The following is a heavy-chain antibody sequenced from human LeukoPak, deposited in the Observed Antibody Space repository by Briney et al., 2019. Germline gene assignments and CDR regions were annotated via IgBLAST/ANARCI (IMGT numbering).Heavy chain of an antibody. D-gene: IGHD6-19*01. CDR3: AKDQGSGWFGGFDI. CDR2: ISDDGTTT. J-gene: IGHJ3*02. CDR1: GVTFSYYG. V-gene: IGHV3-30*18. Sequence: PGGSLRLSCEASGVTFSYYGIHWVRQAPDKGLEWVAVISDDGTTTFYADSVKGRITISRDNSKNTLYLQMTSLRADDTAVYYCAKDQGSGWFGGFDIWGQGTMVTVSS.